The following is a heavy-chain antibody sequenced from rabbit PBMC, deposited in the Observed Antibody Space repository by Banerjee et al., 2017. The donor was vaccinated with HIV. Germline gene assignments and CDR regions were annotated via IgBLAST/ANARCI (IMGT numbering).Heavy chain of an antibody. V-gene: IGHV1S40*01. Sequence: SAEEFWAGVLKPDVCWTFTFSGSGFSFSSSYYGMWWVRQAPGTGLEWSACINSNTGNSVFASWAKGPFTISKTSSTTVTLQMTSLTAADTATYFCARDLAGVIGWNFGLWGPGTLVTVS. CDR3: ARDLAGVIGWNFGL. CDR1: GFSFSSSYY. CDR2: INSNTGNS. D-gene: IGHD4-1*01. J-gene: IGHJ4*01.